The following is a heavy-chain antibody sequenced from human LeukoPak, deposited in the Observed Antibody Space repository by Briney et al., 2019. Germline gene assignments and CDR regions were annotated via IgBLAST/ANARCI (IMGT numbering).Heavy chain of an antibody. CDR1: GYSISSGYY. CDR2: IYHSGST. J-gene: IGHJ4*02. V-gene: IGHV4-38-2*02. Sequence: RASETLSLTCTVSGYSISSGYYWGWIRQPPGKGLEWIGSIYHSGSTYYNPSLKSRVTISVDTSKNQFSLKLSSVTAADTAVYYCARVGGVVVTAIPHYFDYWGQGTLVTVSS. CDR3: ARVGGVVVTAIPHYFDY. D-gene: IGHD2-21*02.